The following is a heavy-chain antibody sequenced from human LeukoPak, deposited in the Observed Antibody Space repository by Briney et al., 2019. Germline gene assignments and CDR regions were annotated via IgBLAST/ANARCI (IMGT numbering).Heavy chain of an antibody. CDR1: GCSFSDYY. CDR2: ISSSGSTI. CDR3: ARERWAYCGGDCYSPIDY. J-gene: IGHJ4*02. D-gene: IGHD2-21*02. Sequence: GESLTLSCAASGCSFSDYYRSWIRQAPGKGLEWVSYISSSGSTIYYADSVKGRFTIFRDNAKNSLYLQLNSLRAEDTAVYYCARERWAYCGGDCYSPIDYWGQGTLVTVSS. V-gene: IGHV3-11*01.